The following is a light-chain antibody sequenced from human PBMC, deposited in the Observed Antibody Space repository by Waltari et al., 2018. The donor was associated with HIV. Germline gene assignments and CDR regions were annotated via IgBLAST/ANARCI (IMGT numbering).Light chain of an antibody. CDR2: AAS. Sequence: DIQMTQSPSSLSASVGDRVTITCRARQNIDHYLNWYQQTLGKAPRLLIYAASKLQSGVPSIFSGSRYGTEFTLTVSILQPEDFATYYCHQTFRSPQTFGQGTRLEIK. CDR3: HQTFRSPQT. J-gene: IGKJ5*01. CDR1: QNIDHY. V-gene: IGKV1-39*01.